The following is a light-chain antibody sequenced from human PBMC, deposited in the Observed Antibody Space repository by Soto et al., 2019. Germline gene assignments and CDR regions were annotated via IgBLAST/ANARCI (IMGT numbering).Light chain of an antibody. Sequence: QSALTQPPSASGTPGQSLTISCAGSSSNIGSHYVYWYQHLPGTAPKLLIFRYGQRPSGVPDRFFGSKSGTSASLAISGLRSEDEAHYYCAVWDASLTGWVFGGGTKLTVL. J-gene: IGLJ3*02. CDR2: RYG. CDR1: SSNIGSHY. V-gene: IGLV1-47*01. CDR3: AVWDASLTGWV.